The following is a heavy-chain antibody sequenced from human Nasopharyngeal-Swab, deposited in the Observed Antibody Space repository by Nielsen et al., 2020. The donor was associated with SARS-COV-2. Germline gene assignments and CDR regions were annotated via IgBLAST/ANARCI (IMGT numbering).Heavy chain of an antibody. J-gene: IGHJ4*02. CDR1: GGSISSSSYY. D-gene: IGHD3-3*01. V-gene: IGHV4-39*01. CDR2: IYYSGST. Sequence: SESLSLTCTGAGGSISSSSYYWGWIRQPPGKGLEWIGSIYYSGSTYYNPSLKSRVTISVDTSKNQFSLKLSSVTAADTAVYYCARLTADVLRFFRPYYFDYWGQGTLVTVSS. CDR3: ARLTADVLRFFRPYYFDY.